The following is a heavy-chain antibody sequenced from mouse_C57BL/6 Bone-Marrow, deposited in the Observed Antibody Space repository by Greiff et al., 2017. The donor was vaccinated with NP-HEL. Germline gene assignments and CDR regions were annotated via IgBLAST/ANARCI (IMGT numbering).Heavy chain of an antibody. J-gene: IGHJ4*01. D-gene: IGHD1-1*01. CDR3: ARPYYGTPYGGAMDY. CDR1: GFTFSDYG. CDR2: ISSGSSTI. V-gene: IGHV5-17*01. Sequence: DVQLVESGGGLVKPGGSLKLSCAASGFTFSDYGMHWVRQAPEKGLEWVAYISSGSSTIYYADTVKGRFTISRDNAKNTLFLQMTSLRSEDTAMYYCARPYYGTPYGGAMDYWGQGTSVTVSS.